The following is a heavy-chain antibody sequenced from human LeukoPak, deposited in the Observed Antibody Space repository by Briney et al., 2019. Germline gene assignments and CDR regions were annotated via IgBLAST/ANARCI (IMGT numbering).Heavy chain of an antibody. J-gene: IGHJ4*02. CDR2: IRNKANSSTT. D-gene: IGHD2-15*01. Sequence: GGSLRLSCAASGFTLSDHYMDWVRQAPGGGLEWVGRIRNKANSSTTEYAASVRGRFTVSRDDSKNLLYLQMNSLKTEDKAVYYCARQGYCSGGSCRGQFYFDYWGQGTLVTVSS. CDR3: ARQGYCSGGSCRGQFYFDY. CDR1: GFTLSDHY. V-gene: IGHV3-72*01.